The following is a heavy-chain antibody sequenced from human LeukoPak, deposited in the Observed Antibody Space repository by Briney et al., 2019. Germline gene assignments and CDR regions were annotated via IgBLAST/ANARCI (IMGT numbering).Heavy chain of an antibody. CDR2: VYYTGST. V-gene: IGHV4-59*01. J-gene: IGHJ3*02. D-gene: IGHD2-2*01. CDR3: ARADCTVASCYAWRDAFHI. Sequence: SETLSLTCTVSGGSISSYYWSWIRQPPGKGLEWIGYVYYTGSTNYNPSLQSRVSISVDTSKNLFSLRLSSATAADTAVYYCARADCTVASCYAWRDAFHIWGQGTMVSVSS. CDR1: GGSISSYY.